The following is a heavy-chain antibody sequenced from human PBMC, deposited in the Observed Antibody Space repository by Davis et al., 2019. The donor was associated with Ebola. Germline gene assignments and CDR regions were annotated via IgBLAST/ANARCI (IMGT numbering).Heavy chain of an antibody. CDR3: ARAPLAYYDFWSGGMNYYYGMDV. Sequence: GESLKISCAASGFTFSRYDMNWLRQAPGKGLEWVSYIISSGSTIYYADSVKGRFTISRDNAKNSLYLQMNSLRAEDTAVYYCARAPLAYYDFWSGGMNYYYGMDVWGQGTTVTVSS. V-gene: IGHV3-48*03. CDR1: GFTFSRYD. J-gene: IGHJ6*02. D-gene: IGHD3-3*01. CDR2: IISSGSTI.